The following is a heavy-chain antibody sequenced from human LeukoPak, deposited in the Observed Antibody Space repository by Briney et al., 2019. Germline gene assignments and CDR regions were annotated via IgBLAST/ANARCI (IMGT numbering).Heavy chain of an antibody. CDR2: IYYSGST. D-gene: IGHD3-22*01. CDR3: ARDLRYDSSGWAFDY. V-gene: IGHV4-39*07. CDR1: GGSISSSSYY. J-gene: IGHJ4*02. Sequence: SETLSLTCTVSGGSISSSSYYWGWIRQPPGKGLEWIGSIYYSGSTYYNPSLKSRLTISVDTSKNQLSLKLSSVTAADTAVYYCARDLRYDSSGWAFDYWGRGTQVTVSS.